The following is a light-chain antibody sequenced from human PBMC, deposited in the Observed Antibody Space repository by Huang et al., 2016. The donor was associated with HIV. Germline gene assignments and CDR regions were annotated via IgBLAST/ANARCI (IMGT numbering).Light chain of an antibody. CDR3: QQYTNWPPKT. J-gene: IGKJ1*01. Sequence: EIVMTQSPGTLSLFAGQRATLSCRASQRLTKYLAWYQHKPGQAHKLLIYGASTRATGVPARFTGSGSGTEFTLTISSLQSEDSAFYYCQQYTNWPPKTFGQGTRVEI. CDR1: QRLTKY. CDR2: GAS. V-gene: IGKV3-15*01.